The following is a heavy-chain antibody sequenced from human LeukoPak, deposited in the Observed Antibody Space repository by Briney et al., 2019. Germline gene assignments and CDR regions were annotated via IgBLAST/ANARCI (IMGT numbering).Heavy chain of an antibody. Sequence: GGSLRLSCAASGFTFNIYAMSWVRQAPGKGLEWVSVISGSGGRTYYADSVKGRFTISRDNSKNTLYLQMNSLRAEDTAVYYCAKDESSGWYREWGQGTLVTVSS. CDR3: AKDESSGWYRE. V-gene: IGHV3-23*01. D-gene: IGHD6-19*01. CDR1: GFTFNIYA. J-gene: IGHJ4*02. CDR2: ISGSGGRT.